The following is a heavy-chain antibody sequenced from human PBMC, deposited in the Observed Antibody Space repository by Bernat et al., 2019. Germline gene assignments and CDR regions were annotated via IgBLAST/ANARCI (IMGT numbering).Heavy chain of an antibody. D-gene: IGHD1-1*01. V-gene: IGHV3-23*01. CDR1: GFTFSSYA. CDR2: ISANGAST. J-gene: IGHJ4*02. CDR3: ASNWNLDC. Sequence: EVQLLESGGGLVQPGGSLRLSCAASGFTFSSYAMSWVRQAPGKGLVWVSVISANGASTYYADSVKGRFTISKDNSKNPLYLQMNSLRAEDTAVYYCASNWNLDCWGQGTLVTVSS.